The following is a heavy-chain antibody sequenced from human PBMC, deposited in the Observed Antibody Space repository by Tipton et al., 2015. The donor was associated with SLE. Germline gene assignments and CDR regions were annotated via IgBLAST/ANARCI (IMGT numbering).Heavy chain of an antibody. D-gene: IGHD3-3*01. Sequence: TLSLTCTVSRGSISSYYWSWIRQPPGQGLEWIGHVFYNGETNYNPSLKGRVTISLDTSKNQFSLKLSSVTAADTAVYYCARVLGVVKSYYMDVWGKGTTVTVSS. J-gene: IGHJ6*03. V-gene: IGHV4-59*08. CDR3: ARVLGVVKSYYMDV. CDR2: VFYNGET. CDR1: RGSISSYY.